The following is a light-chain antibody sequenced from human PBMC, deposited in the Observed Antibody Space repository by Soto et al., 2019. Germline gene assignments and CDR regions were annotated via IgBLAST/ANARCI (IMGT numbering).Light chain of an antibody. J-gene: IGKJ2*01. CDR2: GAS. V-gene: IGKV3-15*01. Sequence: ETVRTQCPGPLSVSVGARVTLSCRASQSVSRALAWYQQKSGQAPRLLVFGASTRATGIPARFSGSGTGTEFTLTISSLQSEDFAVYYCQQCRNWPYTFGQGTKLEIK. CDR3: QQCRNWPYT. CDR1: QSVSRA.